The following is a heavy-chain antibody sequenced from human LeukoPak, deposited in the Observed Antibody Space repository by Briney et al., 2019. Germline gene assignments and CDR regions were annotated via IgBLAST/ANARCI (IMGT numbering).Heavy chain of an antibody. V-gene: IGHV3-23*01. CDR3: AKGLGGSYPRSRVFDI. CDR1: GFTFSTYA. Sequence: GGSLRLSCAASGFTFSTYAINWVRQAPGKGLDWVSVIGASSSSTDYTDSVKGRFTISRDNSKNILYLQMNSLRADDTAVYYCAKGLGGSYPRSRVFDIWGQGTMVTVSS. CDR2: IGASSSST. J-gene: IGHJ3*02. D-gene: IGHD3-16*01.